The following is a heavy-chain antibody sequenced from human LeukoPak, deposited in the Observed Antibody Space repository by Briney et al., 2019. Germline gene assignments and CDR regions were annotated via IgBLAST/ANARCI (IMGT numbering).Heavy chain of an antibody. CDR1: GFTFSSYG. CDR3: ARDRALYDSRRGYYYTEDDY. Sequence: PGGSLRLSCAASGFTFSSYGMHWVRQAPGKGLEWVANMNPDGSEKYFLDSVKGRFTISRDNAKSSLYLQMNSLRGDDTAVYYCARDRALYDSRRGYYYTEDDYWGQGTLVTVSS. CDR2: MNPDGSEK. D-gene: IGHD3-22*01. J-gene: IGHJ4*02. V-gene: IGHV3-7*01.